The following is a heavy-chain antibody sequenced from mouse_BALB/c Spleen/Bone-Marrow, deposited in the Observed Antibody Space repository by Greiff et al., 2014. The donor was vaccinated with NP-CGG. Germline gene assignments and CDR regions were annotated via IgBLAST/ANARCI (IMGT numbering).Heavy chain of an antibody. D-gene: IGHD2-3*01. CDR2: IWAGGST. CDR1: GFSLTSYG. J-gene: IGHJ1*01. V-gene: IGHV2-9*02. Sequence: QVQLKESGPGLVAPSQSLSITCTVSGFSLTSYGVHWVRQPPGKGLEWLGVIWAGGSTNYNSALMSRLSISKDNSKSQVFLKMNSLQTDDTTMYYCARVYLWYFDVWGAGTTVTVSS. CDR3: ARVYLWYFDV.